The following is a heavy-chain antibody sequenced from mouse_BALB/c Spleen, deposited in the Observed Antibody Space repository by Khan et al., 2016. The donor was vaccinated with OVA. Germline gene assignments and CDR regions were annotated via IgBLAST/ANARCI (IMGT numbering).Heavy chain of an antibody. CDR3: ARIYGSDFDH. J-gene: IGHJ2*01. Sequence: IQLVQSGPELVKPGASVKISCKASGYSFTGYFMNWVMQSHGKSLEWIGRINPHIGETFYNQKFKGKATLTVDESSSTAHMELRSLASEDSAVYYCARIYGSDFDHWGQGTTLTVSS. V-gene: IGHV1-20*02. CDR2: INPHIGET. D-gene: IGHD1-1*01. CDR1: GYSFTGYF.